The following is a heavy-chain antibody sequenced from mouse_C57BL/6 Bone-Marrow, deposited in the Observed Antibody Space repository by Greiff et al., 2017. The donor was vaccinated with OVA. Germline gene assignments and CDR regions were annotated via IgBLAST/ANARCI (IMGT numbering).Heavy chain of an antibody. V-gene: IGHV5-4*01. Sequence: DVQLVESGGGLVKPGGSLKLSCAASGFTFSSYAMSWVRQTPEKRLEWVATISDGGSYTYYPDNVKGRFTISRDNAKNNLYLQMSHLKSEDTAMYYCARGTMVTTRAYWGQGTLVTVSA. CDR1: GFTFSSYA. CDR3: ARGTMVTTRAY. D-gene: IGHD2-2*01. CDR2: ISDGGSYT. J-gene: IGHJ3*01.